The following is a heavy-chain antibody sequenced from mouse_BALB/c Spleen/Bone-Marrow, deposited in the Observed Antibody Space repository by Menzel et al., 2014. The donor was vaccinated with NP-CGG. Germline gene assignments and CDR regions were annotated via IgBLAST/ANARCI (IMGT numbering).Heavy chain of an antibody. D-gene: IGHD2-4*01. Sequence: QVQLQQSGPGLVQPSQSLSITCTVSGFSLTSYGVHWVRQSPGKGLEWLGVIWSGGSTDYNAAFISRLSISKDNSKSQVFFKMNSLQANDTAIYCCARGLYYDYEFAYWGQGTLVTVSA. V-gene: IGHV2-2*02. CDR2: IWSGGST. CDR1: GFSLTSYG. J-gene: IGHJ3*01. CDR3: ARGLYYDYEFAY.